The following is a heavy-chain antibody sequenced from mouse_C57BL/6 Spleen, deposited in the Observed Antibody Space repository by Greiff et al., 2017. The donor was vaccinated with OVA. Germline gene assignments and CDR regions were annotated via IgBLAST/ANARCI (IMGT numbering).Heavy chain of an antibody. J-gene: IGHJ1*03. V-gene: IGHV1-80*01. CDR1: GYAFSSYW. CDR3: ARQAPLDYDGYFDV. Sequence: QVQLQQSGAELVKPGASVKISCKASGYAFSSYWMNWVKQRPGKGLEWIGQIYPGDGDTNYNGKFKGKATLTADKSSSTAYMQLSSLTSEDSAVYFCARQAPLDYDGYFDVWGTGTTVTVSS. D-gene: IGHD2-4*01. CDR2: IYPGDGDT.